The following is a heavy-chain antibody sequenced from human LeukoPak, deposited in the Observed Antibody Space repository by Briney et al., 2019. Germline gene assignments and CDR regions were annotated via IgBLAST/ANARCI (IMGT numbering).Heavy chain of an antibody. J-gene: IGHJ4*02. Sequence: PGGSLRLSCAASGFTFNSYSMNWVRQAPGKGLEWVSSISSSSSYIYYADSVKGRFTISRDNAKSSLYLQMNSLRAEDMAVYYCARGRGYSGYGVDYWGQGTLVTVSS. CDR2: ISSSSSYI. CDR3: ARGRGYSGYGVDY. D-gene: IGHD5-18*01. CDR1: GFTFNSYS. V-gene: IGHV3-21*01.